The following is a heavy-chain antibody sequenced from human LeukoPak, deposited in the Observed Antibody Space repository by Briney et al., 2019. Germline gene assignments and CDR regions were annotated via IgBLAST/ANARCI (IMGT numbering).Heavy chain of an antibody. V-gene: IGHV4-61*09. J-gene: IGHJ5*02. CDR2: IYTSGST. Sequence: SQTLSLTCTVSGGSISSANYYWSWIRQPAGKGLEWIGHIYTSGSTNYNPSLKSRVTISVDTSTNQFSPKLSSVTAADTAVYYCARDRYTANWFDPWGQGTLVTVSS. CDR3: ARDRYTANWFDP. D-gene: IGHD1-1*01. CDR1: GGSISSANYY.